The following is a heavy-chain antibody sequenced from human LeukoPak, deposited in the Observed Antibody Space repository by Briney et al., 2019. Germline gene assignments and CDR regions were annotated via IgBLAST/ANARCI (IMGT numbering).Heavy chain of an antibody. CDR1: GGSISSYY. CDR3: ARGTVFGVATNWFDP. D-gene: IGHD3-3*01. J-gene: IGHJ5*02. CDR2: MYYSGST. V-gene: IGHV4-59*01. Sequence: PSETLSLTCTVSGGSISSYYWSWIRQPPGKGLEWIGDMYYSGSTNYNPSLKSRVTISVDTSKNQFSLKLSSVTAADTAVYYCARGTVFGVATNWFDPWGQGTLVTVSS.